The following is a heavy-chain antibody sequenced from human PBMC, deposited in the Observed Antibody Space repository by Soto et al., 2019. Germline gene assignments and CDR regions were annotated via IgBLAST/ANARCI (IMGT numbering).Heavy chain of an antibody. CDR2: ISGSGGST. CDR3: AKDIPPGFLEWLSRRQFDY. J-gene: IGHJ4*02. Sequence: TVGSLRLSCAASGFTFISYAMSWVRQAPGKGLEWVSAISGSGGSTYYADSVKGRFTISRDNSKNTLYLQMNSLRAEDTAVYYCAKDIPPGFLEWLSRRQFDYWGQRTLVTVSP. D-gene: IGHD3-3*01. V-gene: IGHV3-23*01. CDR1: GFTFISYA.